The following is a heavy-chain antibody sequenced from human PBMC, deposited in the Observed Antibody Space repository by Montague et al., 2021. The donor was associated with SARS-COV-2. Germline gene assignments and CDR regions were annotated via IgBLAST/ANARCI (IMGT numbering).Heavy chain of an antibody. D-gene: IGHD6-13*01. CDR2: TYYRSKWYY. V-gene: IGHV6-1*01. J-gene: IGHJ4*02. Sequence: CAISGDSVAGHTAAWNWNRQAPSRGLEWLGRTYYRSKWYYDYAXXXKXGMTISPDTSKNQFSLQLSSVTPEDRAVYYCARDPRYSLSWSFDYWGQGTLVTVSA. CDR3: ARDPRYSLSWSFDY. CDR1: GDSVAGHTAA.